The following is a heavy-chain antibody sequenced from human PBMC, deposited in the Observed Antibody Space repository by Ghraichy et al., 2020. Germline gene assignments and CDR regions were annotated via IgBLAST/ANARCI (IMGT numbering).Heavy chain of an antibody. J-gene: IGHJ6*02. CDR3: ASGGDGYNRGYYYGMDV. CDR2: ISFDGSNK. D-gene: IGHD5-24*01. V-gene: IGHV3-30*04. CDR1: GFTFSSYA. Sequence: GGSLRLSCAASGFTFSSYAMHWVRQAPGKGLEWVAVISFDGSNKYNADFAKGRFTISRDNSKNTLYLQMNSLRAEDTAVYYCASGGDGYNRGYYYGMDVWGQGTTVTVSS.